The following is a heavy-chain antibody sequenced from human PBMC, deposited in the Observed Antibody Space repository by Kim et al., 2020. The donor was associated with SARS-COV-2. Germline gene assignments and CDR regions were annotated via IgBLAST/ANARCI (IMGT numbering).Heavy chain of an antibody. CDR1: GFTFSNYW. V-gene: IGHV3-15*01. CDR2: IHPSDDGECT. Sequence: GGSLRLSCAGFGFTFSNYWMSWLRQAPGKGLEWVGRIHPSDDGECTDYGIPVRGRITIARDESQNRLLLQMNNLKTEDTAVYYCTARSSPRGQGTLVTVS. CDR3: TARSSP. J-gene: IGHJ4*02.